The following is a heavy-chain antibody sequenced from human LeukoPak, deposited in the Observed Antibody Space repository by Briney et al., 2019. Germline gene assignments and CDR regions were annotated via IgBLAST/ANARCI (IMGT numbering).Heavy chain of an antibody. V-gene: IGHV4-59*08. D-gene: IGHD5-12*01. CDR1: GGSISSYY. J-gene: IGHJ4*02. CDR3: ARMGGYSGYATH. CDR2: IHYSGST. Sequence: SETLSLTCTVSGGSISSYYWSWIRQPPGKGLEWIGYIHYSGSTNYNPSLKSRVTISLDTSNNQFSLKLSSVTAAGTAVYYCARMGGYSGYATHWGQGTLVTVSS.